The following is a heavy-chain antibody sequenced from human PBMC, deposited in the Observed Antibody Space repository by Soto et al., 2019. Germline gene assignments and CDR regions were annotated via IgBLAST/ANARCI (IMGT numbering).Heavy chain of an antibody. CDR3: VRNDGWYRLDS. D-gene: IGHD6-19*01. J-gene: IGHJ4*02. Sequence: EVQLVESGGGLVQPGGSLRLSCAASGFTFNNYWMTWVRQAPGQGLEWVANIMKDGSLTEYVDLVKGRFTISRDNVKNSLDLQRDRLRVEDTAIYYCVRNDGWYRLDSWGQGSLVIVSS. CDR1: GFTFNNYW. CDR2: IMKDGSLT. V-gene: IGHV3-7*04.